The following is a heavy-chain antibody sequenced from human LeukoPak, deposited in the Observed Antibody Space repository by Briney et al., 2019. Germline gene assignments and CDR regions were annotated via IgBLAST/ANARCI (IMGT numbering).Heavy chain of an antibody. Sequence: SGPTLVNPTQTLTLTCTFSGFSLSARGVGVGWVRQPPGMPLEWVATVYWDDDKHYRPSLKKRLTITKDTSRNQVVLTMTDMDPMDTAIYYCAHRHSSGWYSCFDYWGQGILVTVSS. CDR3: AHRHSSGWYSCFDY. CDR1: GFSLSARGVG. V-gene: IGHV2-5*02. D-gene: IGHD6-19*01. J-gene: IGHJ4*02. CDR2: VYWDDDK.